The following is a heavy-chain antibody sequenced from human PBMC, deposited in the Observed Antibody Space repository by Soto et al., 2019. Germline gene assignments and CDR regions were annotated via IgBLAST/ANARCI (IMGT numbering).Heavy chain of an antibody. D-gene: IGHD3-22*01. CDR2: IIPIFGTA. Sequence: GASVKVSCKASGGTFSSYAISWVRQAPGQGLEWMGGIIPIFGTANYAQKFQGRVTITADGSTSTAYMELSSLRSEDTAVYYCARDRASSGYELDPWGQGTLVTVSS. CDR1: GGTFSSYA. V-gene: IGHV1-69*13. CDR3: ARDRASSGYELDP. J-gene: IGHJ5*02.